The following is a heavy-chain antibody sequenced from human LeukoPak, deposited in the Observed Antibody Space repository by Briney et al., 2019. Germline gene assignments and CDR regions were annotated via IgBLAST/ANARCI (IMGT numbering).Heavy chain of an antibody. D-gene: IGHD5/OR15-5a*01. V-gene: IGHV3-53*01. Sequence: GGPLRLSCAASGLTVSTNYMSWVRQAPGKGLEWVSAIYAGGTTYYADSVKGRFTLSTDGSKNTLYLQMNSLRAEDTAVYYCASYSVLSRRDYWGQGTLVTVSS. CDR3: ASYSVLSRRDY. CDR2: IYAGGTT. CDR1: GLTVSTNY. J-gene: IGHJ4*02.